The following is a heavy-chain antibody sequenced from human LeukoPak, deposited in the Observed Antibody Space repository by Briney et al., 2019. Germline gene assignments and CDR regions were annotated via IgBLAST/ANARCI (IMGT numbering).Heavy chain of an antibody. V-gene: IGHV3-30*03. CDR3: AGHTYSYGFNGLDY. J-gene: IGHJ4*02. Sequence: GGSLRLSCAASGFTFSSYGMHWVRQAPGKGLEWAAVISYDGSNKYYADSVKGRFTISRDNSKNTLYLQMNSLRAEDTAVYYCAGHTYSYGFNGLDYWGQGTLVTVSS. CDR2: ISYDGSNK. CDR1: GFTFSSYG. D-gene: IGHD5-18*01.